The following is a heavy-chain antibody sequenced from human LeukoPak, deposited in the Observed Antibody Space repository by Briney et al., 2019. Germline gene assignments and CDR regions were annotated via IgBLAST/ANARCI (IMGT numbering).Heavy chain of an antibody. CDR2: ISGSGGST. Sequence: GGSLRLSCAASGFSFSSYAMSWVRQAPGKGLEWVSAISGSGGSTYYADSVKVRFTISRDDSKNALYLQMNSLRAEDTAVYYCARTILKLGRIYYFDYWGQGTLVTVSS. CDR1: GFSFSSYA. J-gene: IGHJ4*02. D-gene: IGHD7-27*01. V-gene: IGHV3-23*01. CDR3: ARTILKLGRIYYFDY.